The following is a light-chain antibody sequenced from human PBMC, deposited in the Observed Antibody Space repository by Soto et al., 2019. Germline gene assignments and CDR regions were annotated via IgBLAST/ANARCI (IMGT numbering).Light chain of an antibody. CDR2: DAS. CDR1: QSVSSY. J-gene: IGKJ1*01. Sequence: EIVLTQSPATLSLSPGERATLSCRASQSVSSYLAWYQQKPGQAPRLLIYDASNRATGIPARFSGSGSGTDFSLTTGSLEPEDFAVYYCQQRSTTWTFGQGTKVEIK. V-gene: IGKV3-11*01. CDR3: QQRSTTWT.